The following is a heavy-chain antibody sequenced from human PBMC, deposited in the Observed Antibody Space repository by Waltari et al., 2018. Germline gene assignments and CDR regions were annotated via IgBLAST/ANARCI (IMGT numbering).Heavy chain of an antibody. Sequence: QVQLVQSGAEVKKPGSSVKVSCKASGGTFSSYAISWVRQAPGQGLEWMGGIIPIFGTANYAQKFQGRVTITADESTSTAYMELSSLRSEDTAVYYCAKEGLLRYFDWSDAFDIWGQGTMVTVSS. V-gene: IGHV1-69*01. D-gene: IGHD3-9*01. CDR2: IIPIFGTA. J-gene: IGHJ3*02. CDR1: GGTFSSYA. CDR3: AKEGLLRYFDWSDAFDI.